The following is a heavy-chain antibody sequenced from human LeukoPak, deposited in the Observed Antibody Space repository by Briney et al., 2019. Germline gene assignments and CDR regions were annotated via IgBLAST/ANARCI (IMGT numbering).Heavy chain of an antibody. CDR1: GYTFTSYG. J-gene: IGHJ5*02. V-gene: IGHV1-18*01. D-gene: IGHD3-3*01. CDR3: ARESPHYDFWSGYYMGWFDP. Sequence: ASVKVSCKASGYTFTSYGVSWVRQAPGQGLEWMGWLSAYNGNTNYAQKLQGRVTMTTDTSTSTAYMELRSLRSDDTAVYYCARESPHYDFWSGYYMGWFDPWGQGTLVTVSS. CDR2: LSAYNGNT.